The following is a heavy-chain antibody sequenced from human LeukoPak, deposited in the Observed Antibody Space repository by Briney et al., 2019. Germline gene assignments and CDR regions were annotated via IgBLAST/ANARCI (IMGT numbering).Heavy chain of an antibody. CDR1: GFTFSTYV. V-gene: IGHV3-43*02. J-gene: IGHJ4*02. CDR2: ISGDGGST. Sequence: PGGPLRLSCAASGFTFSTYVMNWVRQAPGKGLEWVSLISGDGGSTYYADSVKGRFTISRDNSKNSLYLQMNSLRTEDTALYYCAKDDYGDYWGQGTLVTVSS. CDR3: AKDDYGDY.